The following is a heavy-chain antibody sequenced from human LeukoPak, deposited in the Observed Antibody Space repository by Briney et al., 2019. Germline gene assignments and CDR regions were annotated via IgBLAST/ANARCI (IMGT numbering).Heavy chain of an antibody. V-gene: IGHV3-7*01. CDR3: AGELKGPLYYFDY. J-gene: IGHJ4*02. CDR1: GFTFSSYW. D-gene: IGHD4/OR15-4a*01. Sequence: TGGSLRLSCAASGFTFSSYWMSWVRQAPGKGLEWVANIKQDGSEKYYVDSVKGRFTISRDNAKNSLYLQMNSLRAEDTAVYYCAGELKGPLYYFDYWGQGTLVTVSS. CDR2: IKQDGSEK.